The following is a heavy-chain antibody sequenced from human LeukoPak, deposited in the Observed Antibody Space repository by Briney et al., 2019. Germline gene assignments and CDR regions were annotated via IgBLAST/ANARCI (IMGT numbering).Heavy chain of an antibody. D-gene: IGHD2/OR15-2a*01. J-gene: IGHJ6*03. CDR2: INHSGST. V-gene: IGHV4-34*01. Sequence: SETLSLTCAVYGGSFSGYYWSWIRQPPGKGLEWIGEINHSGSTNYNPSLKSRVTISVDTSKNQFSLKLSSVTAADAAVYYCARRKSGSTRRNYYMDVWGKGTTVTVSS. CDR1: GGSFSGYY. CDR3: ARRKSGSTRRNYYMDV.